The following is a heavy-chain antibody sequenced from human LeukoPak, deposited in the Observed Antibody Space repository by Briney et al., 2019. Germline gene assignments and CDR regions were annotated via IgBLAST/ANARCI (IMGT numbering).Heavy chain of an antibody. Sequence: PEASVKVSCKASGGTFSSYAISWVRQAPGQGLEWMGGIIPIFGTANYAQKFQGRVTITADESTSTAYMELSSLRSEDTAVYYCARDGEVVVAANWGNNWFDPWGQGTLVTVSS. D-gene: IGHD2-15*01. CDR1: GGTFSSYA. J-gene: IGHJ5*02. CDR2: IIPIFGTA. CDR3: ARDGEVVVAANWGNNWFDP. V-gene: IGHV1-69*13.